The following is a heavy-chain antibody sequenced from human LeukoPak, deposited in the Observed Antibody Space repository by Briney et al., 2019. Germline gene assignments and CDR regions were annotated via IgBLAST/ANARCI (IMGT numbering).Heavy chain of an antibody. V-gene: IGHV4-34*01. J-gene: IGHJ5*02. CDR3: ARRVWFGGTNWFDP. CDR1: GGSFSGYY. Sequence: SETLSLTCAVYGGSFSGYYWSWIRQPPGKGLEWIGEINHSGSTNYNPSLKSRVTISVDTSKNQFSLKLSSVTAADTAVYYCARRVWFGGTNWFDPWGQGTLVTVSS. CDR2: INHSGST. D-gene: IGHD3-10*01.